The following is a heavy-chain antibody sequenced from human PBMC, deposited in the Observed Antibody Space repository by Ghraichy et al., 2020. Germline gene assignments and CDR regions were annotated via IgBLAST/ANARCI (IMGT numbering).Heavy chain of an antibody. D-gene: IGHD2-2*01. V-gene: IGHV3-21*01. CDR1: GFTFSSYS. Sequence: GGSLRLSCAASGFTFSSYSMNWVRQAPGKGLEWVSSISSSSSYIYYADSVKGRFTISRDNAKNSLYLQMNSLRAEDTAVYYCARDRYCSSTGCYGMDVWGQGTTVTVSS. CDR3: ARDRYCSSTGCYGMDV. CDR2: ISSSSSYI. J-gene: IGHJ6*02.